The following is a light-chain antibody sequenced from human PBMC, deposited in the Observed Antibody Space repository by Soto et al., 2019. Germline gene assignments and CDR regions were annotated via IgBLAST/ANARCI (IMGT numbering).Light chain of an antibody. CDR3: QQLFDWPPGKIT. J-gene: IGKJ5*01. V-gene: IGKV3-11*01. Sequence: EIVLTQSPVTLSSSPGGRASLSCRASQSVGTSLAWYQQRPGQAPRLLIYDASTRAPGIPARFSGSGSGTDFTLSTTNFQPEDFVTYYCQQLFDWPPGKITLGQGTRLEIK. CDR1: QSVGTS. CDR2: DAS.